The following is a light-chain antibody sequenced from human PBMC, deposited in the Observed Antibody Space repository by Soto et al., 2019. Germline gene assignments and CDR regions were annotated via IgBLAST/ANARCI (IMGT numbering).Light chain of an antibody. V-gene: IGKV3-20*01. CDR1: QSISSSS. J-gene: IGKJ2*01. CDR2: AAS. Sequence: EIVLTQSPGTLSLSPGERATLSCRASQSISSSSLAWYQQKPGQSPRLLIYAASSRAIDIPDRFSGSGSETDFPLTISRLEREDFAVYYCLQYGSSPPYTFGQGTKLEIK. CDR3: LQYGSSPPYT.